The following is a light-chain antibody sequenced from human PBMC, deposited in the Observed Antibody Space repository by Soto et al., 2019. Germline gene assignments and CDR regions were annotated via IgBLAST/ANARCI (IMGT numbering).Light chain of an antibody. Sequence: EIVLTQSPGTLSLSPGERATLSCRASQSVSSSYLAWYQQKPGQAPRLLIYGASSRATGIPDRFSGSGSGTDFTLTISRLEPEDFAVYYCQQYDYWWTFGQGAKVEIK. CDR3: QQYDYWWT. CDR1: QSVSSSY. V-gene: IGKV3-20*01. CDR2: GAS. J-gene: IGKJ1*01.